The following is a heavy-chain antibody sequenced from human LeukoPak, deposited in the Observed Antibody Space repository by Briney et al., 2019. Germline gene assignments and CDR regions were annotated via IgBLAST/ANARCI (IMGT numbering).Heavy chain of an antibody. CDR3: ARGADPDCSGGSCYSRYFDY. CDR2: INHSGST. D-gene: IGHD2-15*01. V-gene: IGHV4-34*01. Sequence: SETLSLTCAVYGGSFSGYYWSWIRQPPGKGLEWIGEINHSGSTNYNPSLKSRVTISVDTSKNQFSLKLSSVTAADTAVYYCARGADPDCSGGSCYSRYFDYCGQGTLVTVSS. CDR1: GGSFSGYY. J-gene: IGHJ4*02.